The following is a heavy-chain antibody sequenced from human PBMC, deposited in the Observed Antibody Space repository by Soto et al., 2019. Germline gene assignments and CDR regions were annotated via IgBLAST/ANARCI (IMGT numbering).Heavy chain of an antibody. CDR1: GYTFTDYY. V-gene: IGHV1-2*02. CDR3: ARGPEAKYNWFDP. Sequence: ASVKVSCKASGYTFTDYYINWVRQAPGQGFEWMGWINPNSGGTYYAQKFQGRVTITRDTSASTAYMELSSLRSEDTAVYYCARGPEAKYNWFDPWGQGTLVTVSS. CDR2: INPNSGGT. J-gene: IGHJ5*02.